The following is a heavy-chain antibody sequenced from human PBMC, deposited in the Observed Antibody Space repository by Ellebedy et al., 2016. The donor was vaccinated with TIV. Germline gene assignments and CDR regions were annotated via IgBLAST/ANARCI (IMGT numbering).Heavy chain of an antibody. V-gene: IGHV1-3*01. J-gene: IGHJ4*02. D-gene: IGHD3-10*01. CDR2: INAGNGNT. CDR3: AREMVGWGSGSYYNY. CDR1: GYTFTSYA. Sequence: AASVKVSCKASGYTFTSYAMHWVRQAPGQRLEWMGWINAGNGNTKYSQKFQGRVTITRDTSASTAYMELSSLRSEDTAVYYCAREMVGWGSGSYYNYWGQGTLVTVSS.